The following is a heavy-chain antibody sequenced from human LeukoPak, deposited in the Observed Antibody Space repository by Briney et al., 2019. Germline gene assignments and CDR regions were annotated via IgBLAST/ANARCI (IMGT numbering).Heavy chain of an antibody. V-gene: IGHV4-38-2*02. CDR3: AREGDSSSVGWFDP. J-gene: IGHJ5*02. D-gene: IGHD6-13*01. CDR1: GYSISNGYY. CDR2: ICHSGRT. Sequence: SETLSLTCTVSGYSISNGYYWGWIRQPPGKGLGWIGSICHSGRTYYNPSLESRVTISVDTSKNQFSLKLSSVTAADTAVYYCAREGDSSSVGWFDPWGQGTLVTVSS.